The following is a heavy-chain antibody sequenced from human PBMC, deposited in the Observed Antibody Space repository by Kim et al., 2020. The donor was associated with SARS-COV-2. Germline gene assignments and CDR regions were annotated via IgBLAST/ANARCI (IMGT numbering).Heavy chain of an antibody. CDR2: INTNTGNP. CDR1: GYTFTSYA. D-gene: IGHD6-19*01. V-gene: IGHV7-4-1*02. CDR3: AREYSSGWSPPFDY. Sequence: ASVKVSCKASGYTFTSYAMNWVRQAPGQGLEWMGWINTNTGNPTYAQGFTGRFVFSLDTSVSTAYLQISSLKAEDTAVYYCAREYSSGWSPPFDYWGQGTPVTVSS. J-gene: IGHJ4*02.